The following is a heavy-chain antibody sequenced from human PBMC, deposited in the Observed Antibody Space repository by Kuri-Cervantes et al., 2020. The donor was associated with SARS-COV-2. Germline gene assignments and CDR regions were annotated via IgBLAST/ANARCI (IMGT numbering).Heavy chain of an antibody. V-gene: IGHV3-7*01. J-gene: IGHJ6*03. D-gene: IGHD5-12*01. CDR1: GFTFSSYW. CDR2: IKQDGSEK. Sequence: GGSLRLSCAASGFTFSSYWMSWVRQAPGKGLEWVANIKQDGSEKYYVDSVKGRFTISRDNAKNSLYLQMNSLRAEDTAVYYCARVFGNSGYVSSYYYYMDVWGKGTTVTVSS. CDR3: ARVFGNSGYVSSYYYYMDV.